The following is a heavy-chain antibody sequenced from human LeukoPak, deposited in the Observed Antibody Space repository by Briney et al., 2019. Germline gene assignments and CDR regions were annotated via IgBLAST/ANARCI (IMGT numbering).Heavy chain of an antibody. CDR1: GGSISSGGCY. CDR2: IYHSGST. V-gene: IGHV4-30-2*02. CDR3: ARSDIVATIAFDY. J-gene: IGHJ4*02. Sequence: SETLSLTCTVSGGSISSGGCYWSWIRQPPGKGLEWIGYIYHSGSTYYNPSLKSRVTISVDTSRNQFSLKLSSVTAADTAVYYCARSDIVATIAFDYWGQGTLVTVSS. D-gene: IGHD5-12*01.